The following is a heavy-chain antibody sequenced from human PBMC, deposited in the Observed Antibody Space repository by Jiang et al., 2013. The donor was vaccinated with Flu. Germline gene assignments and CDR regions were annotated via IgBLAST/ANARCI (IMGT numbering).Heavy chain of an antibody. Sequence: QLVESGGGVVQPGRSLRLSCAASGFTFSSYGMHWVRQAPGKGLEWVAVISYDGSNKYYADSVKGRFTISRDNSKNTLYLQMNSLRAEDTAVYYCAKRGIAVGHWYFDLWGRGTLVTVSS. D-gene: IGHD6-19*01. V-gene: IGHV3-30*18. CDR3: AKRGIAVGHWYFDL. CDR1: GFTFSSYG. J-gene: IGHJ2*01. CDR2: ISYDGSNK.